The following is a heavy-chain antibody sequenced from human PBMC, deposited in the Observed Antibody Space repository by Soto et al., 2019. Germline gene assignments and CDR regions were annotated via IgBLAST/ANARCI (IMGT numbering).Heavy chain of an antibody. D-gene: IGHD3-22*01. CDR1: GGTFSSYA. CDR3: ARARRTKGYYDSRGYPYFDY. V-gene: IGHV1-69*01. Sequence: QVQLVQSGAEVKKPGSSVKVSCKASGGTFSSYAISWVRQAPGQGLEWMGGIIPIFGTANYAQKFQGRVTITADESTRAASMELSSLRSEDAAVYYCARARRTKGYYDSRGYPYFDYWGQGTLVTVSS. J-gene: IGHJ4*02. CDR2: IIPIFGTA.